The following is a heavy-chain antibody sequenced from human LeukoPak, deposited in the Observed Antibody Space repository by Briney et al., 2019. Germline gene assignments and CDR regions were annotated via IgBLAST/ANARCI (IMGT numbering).Heavy chain of an antibody. CDR2: ISGSGGST. CDR3: AKATEQWLAYYFDY. D-gene: IGHD6-19*01. Sequence: PGGSLRLSCAASGFTLSSYAMSWVRQAPGKGLEWVSAISGSGGSTYYADSVKGRFTISRDNSKNTLYLQMNSLRAEDTAVYYCAKATEQWLAYYFDYWGQGTLVTVSS. V-gene: IGHV3-23*01. CDR1: GFTLSSYA. J-gene: IGHJ4*02.